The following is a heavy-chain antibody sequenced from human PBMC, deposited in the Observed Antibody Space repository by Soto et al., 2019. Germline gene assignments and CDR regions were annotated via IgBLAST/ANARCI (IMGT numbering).Heavy chain of an antibody. D-gene: IGHD4-17*01. Sequence: GGSLRLSCAASGFTFSSYAMSWVRQAPGKGLEWVSAISGSGGSTYYADTVKGRFTISRDNSKNTLYLQMNSLSAEDTAVYYYAKVGDYGSYYFDYWGQGTLVTVSS. CDR2: ISGSGGST. J-gene: IGHJ4*02. V-gene: IGHV3-23*01. CDR3: AKVGDYGSYYFDY. CDR1: GFTFSSYA.